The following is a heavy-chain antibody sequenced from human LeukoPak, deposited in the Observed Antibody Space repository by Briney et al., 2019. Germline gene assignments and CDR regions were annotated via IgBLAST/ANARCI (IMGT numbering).Heavy chain of an antibody. J-gene: IGHJ4*02. V-gene: IGHV4-59*01. CDR1: GDSISSYY. CDR2: IYYSGST. CDR3: ARDGSRTGWYAGDY. Sequence: SETLSLTCTVSGDSISSYYWSWIRQPPGKGLEWIGYIYYSGSTNYNPSLRSRVTISVDTSKNQLSLKVSSVTAADTAVYYRARDGSRTGWYAGDYWGQGILVTVSS. D-gene: IGHD6-19*01.